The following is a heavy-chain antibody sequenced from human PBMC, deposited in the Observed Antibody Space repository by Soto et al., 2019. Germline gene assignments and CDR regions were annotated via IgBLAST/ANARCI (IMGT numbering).Heavy chain of an antibody. CDR3: ARDTRVRGVIMSFSY. D-gene: IGHD3-10*01. V-gene: IGHV3-33*01. J-gene: IGHJ4*02. CDR1: GFTFSSYG. CDR2: IWYDGSNK. Sequence: GSLRLSCAASGFTFSSYGMHWVRQAPGKGLEWVAVIWYDGSNKYYADSVKGRFTISRDNSKNTLYLQMNSLRAEDTAVYYCARDTRVRGVIMSFSYWGQGTLVTVSS.